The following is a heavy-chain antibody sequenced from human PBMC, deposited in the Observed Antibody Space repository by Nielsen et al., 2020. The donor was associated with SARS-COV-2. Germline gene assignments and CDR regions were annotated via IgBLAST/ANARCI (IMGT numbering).Heavy chain of an antibody. CDR3: TTDRGGEYGMDV. D-gene: IGHD3-10*01. J-gene: IGHJ6*02. CDR2: IKSKTDGGTT. Sequence: GESLKISRAASGFTFSNAWMSWVRQAPGKGLEWVGRIKSKTDGGTTDYAAPVKGRFTISRDDSKNTLYLQMNSLKTEDTAVYYCTTDRGGEYGMDVWGQGTTVTVSS. CDR1: GFTFSNAW. V-gene: IGHV3-15*01.